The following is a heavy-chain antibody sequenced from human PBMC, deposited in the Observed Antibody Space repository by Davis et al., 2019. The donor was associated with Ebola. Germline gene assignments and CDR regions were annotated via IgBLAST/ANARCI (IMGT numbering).Heavy chain of an antibody. D-gene: IGHD3-3*01. CDR3: AKSGLSFGVVKYHYGMDV. CDR1: GFTFSSYW. J-gene: IGHJ6*04. V-gene: IGHV3-7*01. CDR2: IKQDGSEK. Sequence: GESLKISCAASGFTFSSYWMSWVRQAPGKGLEWVANIKQDGSEKYYVDSVKGRFTISRDNAKNSLNLQMSSLRDEDTAVYYCAKSGLSFGVVKYHYGMDVWGKGTTVTVSS.